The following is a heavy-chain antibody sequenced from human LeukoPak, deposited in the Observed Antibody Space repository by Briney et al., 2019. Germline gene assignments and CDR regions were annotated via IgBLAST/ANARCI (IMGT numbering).Heavy chain of an antibody. V-gene: IGHV4-59*01. CDR3: ARDPGIAAAGTVWYFDL. Sequence: PSETLSLTCTVSGGSISSYYWSWIRQPPGKGLEWIGYIYYSGSTNYNPSLKSRVTISVGTSKNQLSLKLSSVTAADTAVYYCARDPGIAAAGTVWYFDLWGRGTLVTVSS. CDR1: GGSISSYY. J-gene: IGHJ2*01. D-gene: IGHD6-13*01. CDR2: IYYSGST.